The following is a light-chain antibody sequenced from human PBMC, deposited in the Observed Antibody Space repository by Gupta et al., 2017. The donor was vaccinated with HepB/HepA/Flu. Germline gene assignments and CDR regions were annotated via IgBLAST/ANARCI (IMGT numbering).Light chain of an antibody. CDR2: VVS. J-gene: IGKJ4*01. CDR3: MQRLHPPST. V-gene: IGKV2-28*01. Sequence: DIVMTQFPLSLPVTPGEPASISCRSSQSLLNSNGYHYLDWYGQKPGQAPQLLISVVSLRASGVPDRFSGSGSGTDFTLTISRGEAEDVGVYYCMQRLHPPSTFGRGTKVEIK. CDR1: QSLLNSNGYHY.